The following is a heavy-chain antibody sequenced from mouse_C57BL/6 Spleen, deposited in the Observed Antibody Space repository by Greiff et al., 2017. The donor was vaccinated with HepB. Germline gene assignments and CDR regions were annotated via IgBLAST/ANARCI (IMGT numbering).Heavy chain of an antibody. V-gene: IGHV1-55*01. J-gene: IGHJ3*01. D-gene: IGHD1-1*01. CDR3: ARSNHSYGSSYPFAY. Sequence: VQLQQPGAELVKPGASVKMSCKASGYTFTSYWITWVKQMPGQGLAWIGDIYPGSGSTNYNEKFKSKATLTVDTSSSTAYMQRSSLTSEDSAVYYCARSNHSYGSSYPFAYWGQGNLVTDSA. CDR2: IYPGSGST. CDR1: GYTFTSYW.